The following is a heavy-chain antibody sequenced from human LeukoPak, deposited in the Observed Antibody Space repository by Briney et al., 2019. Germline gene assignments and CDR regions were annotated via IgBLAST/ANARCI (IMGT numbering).Heavy chain of an antibody. D-gene: IGHD2-2*01. J-gene: IGHJ5*02. CDR1: GGTFSSYA. V-gene: IGHV1-69*05. Sequence: SVKVSCKASGGTFSSYAISWVRQAPGQGLEWMGGIIPIFGTANYAQKFQGRVTITTDESTSTAYMELSSLRSEDTAVYYCAKGKDIVVVPAAMPTWFDPWGQGALVTVSS. CDR2: IIPIFGTA. CDR3: AKGKDIVVVPAAMPTWFDP.